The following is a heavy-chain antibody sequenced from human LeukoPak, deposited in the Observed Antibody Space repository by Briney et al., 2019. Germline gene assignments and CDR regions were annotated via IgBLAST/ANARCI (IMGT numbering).Heavy chain of an antibody. CDR1: GGSISSGGYY. V-gene: IGHV4-31*03. CDR3: ARSAYASLVDY. D-gene: IGHD3-16*01. J-gene: IGHJ4*02. Sequence: SETLSLTCTVSGGSISSGGYYWSWIRQHPGKGLEWIGYIYYSGSTYYNPSLKSRVTISVDTSKNQFSLRLSSVTAADTAVYYCARSAYASLVDYWGQGNLVTVSP. CDR2: IYYSGST.